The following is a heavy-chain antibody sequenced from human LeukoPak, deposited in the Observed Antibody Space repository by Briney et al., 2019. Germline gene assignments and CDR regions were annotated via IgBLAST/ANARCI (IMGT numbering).Heavy chain of an antibody. V-gene: IGHV3-30-3*01. CDR3: ARDGAGYYDSSGYEYYYYGMDV. CDR2: ISYVGSNK. J-gene: IGHJ6*02. D-gene: IGHD3-22*01. CDR1: GLTFSSYA. Sequence: GGSRRLSCEASGLTFSSYAMLWVRQAPGKGLEWVAVISYVGSNKYYADSVKGRFTISRDNSKNTLYLQMNSLRAEDTAVYYCARDGAGYYDSSGYEYYYYGMDVWGQGTTVTVSS.